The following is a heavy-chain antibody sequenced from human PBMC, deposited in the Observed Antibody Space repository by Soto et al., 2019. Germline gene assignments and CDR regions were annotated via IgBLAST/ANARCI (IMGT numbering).Heavy chain of an antibody. CDR3: ARDGYDGSGSPYPAY. CDR2: VYYLGST. CDR1: GGSMSEYF. V-gene: IGHV4-59*01. J-gene: IGHJ4*02. D-gene: IGHD3-10*01. Sequence: SETLSLTCTVSGGSMSEYFWSWIRQSPGKGLEWIGYVYYLGSTDYNPSLKSRVTISVDTSKRQFSLRLTSVTAADTAVYYCARDGYDGSGSPYPAYWGPGTQVTVSS.